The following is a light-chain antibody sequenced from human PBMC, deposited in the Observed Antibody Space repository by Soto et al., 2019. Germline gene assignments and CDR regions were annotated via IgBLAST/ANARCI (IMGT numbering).Light chain of an antibody. CDR3: QQRSNWPLT. Sequence: EIVLTQSPGTLSFPAGDRATLSCRASQSVSRFLAWYQQKPGQAPRLLIYDASNRATGIPARFSGSGSGTDFTLTISSLEPEDFAVYYCQQRSNWPLTFGGGTKVDIK. CDR1: QSVSRF. V-gene: IGKV3-11*01. CDR2: DAS. J-gene: IGKJ4*01.